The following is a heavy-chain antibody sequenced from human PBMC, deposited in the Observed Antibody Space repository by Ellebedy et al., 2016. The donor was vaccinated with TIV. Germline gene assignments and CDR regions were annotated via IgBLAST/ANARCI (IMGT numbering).Heavy chain of an antibody. CDR2: ISPYNGNT. J-gene: IGHJ4*02. Sequence: AASVKVSCKASGYTFTIYGINWVRQAPGQGLEWMGWISPYNGNTNSAQKLQGRVTMTTDTSTNTAYLELRSLRSDDTAVFYCARGDNSGWLIKFDYWGQGTLVTVSS. CDR3: ARGDNSGWLIKFDY. D-gene: IGHD6-19*01. CDR1: GYTFTIYG. V-gene: IGHV1-18*04.